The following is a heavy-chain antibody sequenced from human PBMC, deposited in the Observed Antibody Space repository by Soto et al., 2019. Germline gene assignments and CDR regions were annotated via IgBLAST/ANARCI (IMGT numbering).Heavy chain of an antibody. CDR1: GFSFNLFT. V-gene: IGHV3-30-3*01. CDR2: VSHVGDIK. J-gene: IGHJ6*02. CDR3: ARGNMDV. Sequence: QVQLVESGGGVVQPGRSLRLSCAASGFSFNLFTFHWVRQAPGRGLEWVAVVSHVGDIKFYADSVKGRFTISRDDSKNMLYLQMNSLRVDDTALYYCARGNMDVWGQGTTVTVSS.